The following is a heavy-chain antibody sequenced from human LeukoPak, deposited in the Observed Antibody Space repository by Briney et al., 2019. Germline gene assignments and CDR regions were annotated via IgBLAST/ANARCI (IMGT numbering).Heavy chain of an antibody. CDR2: INPSGGST. J-gene: IGHJ4*02. Sequence: ASVKVSCKASGYTFTSYYMHWVRQAPGQGLEWMGIINPSGGSTSYAQKFQGRVTMTRDTSTSTVYMELSSLRSEDTAVYYCARELELNRRFVPFDYRGRGTLGTVSS. V-gene: IGHV1-46*01. CDR3: ARELELNRRFVPFDY. CDR1: GYTFTSYY. D-gene: IGHD1-7*01.